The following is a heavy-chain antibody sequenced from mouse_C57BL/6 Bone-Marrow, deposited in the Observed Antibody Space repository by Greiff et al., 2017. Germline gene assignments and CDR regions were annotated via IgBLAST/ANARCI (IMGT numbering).Heavy chain of an antibody. V-gene: IGHV1-26*01. CDR1: GYTFTDYY. Sequence: VQLQQSGPELVKPGASVKISCEASGYTFTDYYMNWVKQSHGKSLEWIGDINPNNGGTSYNQKFKGKATLTVDKSSSTAYMELRSLTSEDSAVYYCARRPNYYAMDYWGQGTSVTVSS. CDR2: INPNNGGT. CDR3: ARRPNYYAMDY. J-gene: IGHJ4*01.